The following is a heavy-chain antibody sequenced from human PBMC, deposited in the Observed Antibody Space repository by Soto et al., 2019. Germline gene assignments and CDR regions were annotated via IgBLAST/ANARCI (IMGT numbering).Heavy chain of an antibody. CDR3: AIVRRTLRFLEWLSLDY. J-gene: IGHJ4*02. Sequence: SVKVSCKASGGTFSSYAISWVRQAPGQGLEWMGGIIPIFGTANYAQKLQGRVTMTTDTSTSTAYMELRSLRSEDTAVYYCAIVRRTLRFLEWLSLDYWGQGTLVTVS. CDR1: GGTFSSYA. D-gene: IGHD3-3*01. CDR2: IIPIFGTA. V-gene: IGHV1-69*05.